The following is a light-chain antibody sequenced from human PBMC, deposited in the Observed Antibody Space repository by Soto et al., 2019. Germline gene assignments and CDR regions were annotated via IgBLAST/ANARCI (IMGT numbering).Light chain of an antibody. CDR1: QSIYINS. V-gene: IGKV3-20*01. CDR2: AAT. CDR3: QQYGDSPFA. Sequence: EIVLTQSPGTLSLSPGERATLSCRASQSIYINSLAWYQHKRGQAPRLLIYAATVRATAVPERFNGSGSGTDFTLTISRLEPEDSAMYYCQQYGDSPFAFGPGTKLDVK. J-gene: IGKJ3*01.